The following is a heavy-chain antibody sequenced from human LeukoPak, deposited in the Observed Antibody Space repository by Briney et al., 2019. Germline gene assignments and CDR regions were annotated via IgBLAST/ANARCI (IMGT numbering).Heavy chain of an antibody. V-gene: IGHV1-46*01. CDR2: INPSGGST. J-gene: IGHJ6*02. D-gene: IGHD1-26*01. CDR1: GYTFTNNY. Sequence: ASEKVSCKGSGYTFTNNYMHWVRQSPRHGLEWVGIINPSGGSTTYAQKCEGRVTMTRDTSTSTVYMEVSSLRSEDTAVYYCAREGWERLYGMDGWGQGTTVTVSS. CDR3: AREGWERLYGMDG.